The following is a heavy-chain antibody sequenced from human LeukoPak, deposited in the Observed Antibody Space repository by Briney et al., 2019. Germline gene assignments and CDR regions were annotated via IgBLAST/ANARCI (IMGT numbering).Heavy chain of an antibody. D-gene: IGHD2-8*01. CDR1: GGSFSGYY. CDR3: ARLSYADAFDI. J-gene: IGHJ3*02. Sequence: SEALSLTCAVYGGSFSGYYWSWIRQPPGKGLEWIGEINHSGSTNYNPSLKSRVTISVDTSKNQFSLKLSSVTAADTAVYYCARLSYADAFDIWGQGTMVTVSS. V-gene: IGHV4-34*01. CDR2: INHSGST.